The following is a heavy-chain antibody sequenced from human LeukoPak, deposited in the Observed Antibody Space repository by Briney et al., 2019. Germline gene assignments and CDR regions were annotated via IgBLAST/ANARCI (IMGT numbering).Heavy chain of an antibody. CDR1: GSTFSSYG. D-gene: IGHD4-17*01. CDR3: ARDAARTTVTYDY. CDR2: IWYDGSKR. V-gene: IGHV3-33*01. Sequence: PGGSLRLSCAASGSTFSSYGMHWVRQAPGKGLEWVAVIWYDGSKRYYVDSVKGRFTISRDNSKNTLYLQMNSLRAEDTAVYYCARDAARTTVTYDYWGQGTLVTVSS. J-gene: IGHJ4*02.